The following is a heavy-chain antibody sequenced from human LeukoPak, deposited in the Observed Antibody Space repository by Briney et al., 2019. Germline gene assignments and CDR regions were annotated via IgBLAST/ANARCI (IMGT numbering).Heavy chain of an antibody. CDR2: LSTDGSTT. CDR3: ARGGGTAPYDFYGLDV. J-gene: IGHJ6*02. Sequence: PGGSLRLSCAASGFTFSNSWMHWVRQAPGKGLVWVSRLSTDGSTTTYADSVKGRFTISRDNAKNTLYLQMSSLRAEDTAVYYCARGGGTAPYDFYGLDVRGQGTTVTVSS. CDR1: GFTFSNSW. V-gene: IGHV3-74*01. D-gene: IGHD1-1*01.